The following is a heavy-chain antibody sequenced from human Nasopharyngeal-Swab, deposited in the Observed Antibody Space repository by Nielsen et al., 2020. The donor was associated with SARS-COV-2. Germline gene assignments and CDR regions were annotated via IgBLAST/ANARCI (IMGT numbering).Heavy chain of an antibody. Sequence: ASVKVSCKASGYTFTSYGISWVRQAPGQGLEWMGWISAYNGNTNYAQKLQGRVTMTTDTSTSTAYMELRSLRSDDTAVYYFPRELGLSGLGYYYYGMDVWGQGTTVTVSS. J-gene: IGHJ6*02. CDR1: GYTFTSYG. V-gene: IGHV1-18*01. CDR2: ISAYNGNT. CDR3: PRELGLSGLGYYYYGMDV. D-gene: IGHD3-16*02.